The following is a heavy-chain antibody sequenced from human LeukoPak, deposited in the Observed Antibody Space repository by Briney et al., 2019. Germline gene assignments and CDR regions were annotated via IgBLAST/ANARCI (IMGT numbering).Heavy chain of an antibody. D-gene: IGHD1-26*01. Sequence: GGSLRLSCAASGYTFSDYYMSWIHQAPGKGLEWVSYISNSGRTTYYADSVKGRFTISRDNAKNSLYLQINSLRAEDTAVYYCARERSYDLDYWGQGTLVTVSS. J-gene: IGHJ4*02. V-gene: IGHV3-11*04. CDR1: GYTFSDYY. CDR3: ARERSYDLDY. CDR2: ISNSGRTT.